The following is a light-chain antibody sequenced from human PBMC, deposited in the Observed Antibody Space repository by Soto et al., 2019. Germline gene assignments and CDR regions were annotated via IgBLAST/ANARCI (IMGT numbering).Light chain of an antibody. CDR2: KNS. Sequence: VLTQPPSVSGAPGQRVTISCTGATFDVHWYQQLPESAPKLLIFKNSNRPAGVPDRFSGSKSGTSASLTITGLQAGDEADYYCQSYDGSVSDYVFGPGTKVTVL. CDR3: QSYDGSVSDYV. V-gene: IGLV1-40*01. CDR1: ATFD. J-gene: IGLJ1*01.